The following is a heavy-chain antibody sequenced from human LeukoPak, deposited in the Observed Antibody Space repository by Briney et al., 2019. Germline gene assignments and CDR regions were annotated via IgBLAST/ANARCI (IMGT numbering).Heavy chain of an antibody. D-gene: IGHD3-22*01. CDR1: GYTFTGYY. J-gene: IGHJ4*02. V-gene: IGHV1-46*01. Sequence: ASVKVSCKASGYTFTGYYMHWVRQAPGQGLEWMGIINPSGGSTSYAQKFQGRVTMTRDTSTSTVYMELSSLRSEDTAVYYCARTNYYDSSGPYYFDYWGQGTLVTVSS. CDR3: ARTNYYDSSGPYYFDY. CDR2: INPSGGST.